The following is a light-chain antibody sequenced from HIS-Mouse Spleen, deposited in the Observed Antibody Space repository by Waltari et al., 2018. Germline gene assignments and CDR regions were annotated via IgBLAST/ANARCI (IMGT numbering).Light chain of an antibody. J-gene: IGKJ3*01. CDR3: QQRSNWPIFT. Sequence: EIVLKQSPATLSFSPGERATHSCRASQSVRSYLAWYQQKPGQAPRLLIYDASNRATGIPARFSGSGSGTDFTLTIRSLEPEDFAVYYCQQRSNWPIFTFGPGTKVDIK. CDR1: QSVRSY. V-gene: IGKV3-11*01. CDR2: DAS.